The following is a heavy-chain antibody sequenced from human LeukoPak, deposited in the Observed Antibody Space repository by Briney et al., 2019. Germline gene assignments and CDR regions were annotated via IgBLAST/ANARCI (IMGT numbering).Heavy chain of an antibody. CDR1: GFTFSGYA. CDR3: AKDLERGGYYFDY. J-gene: IGHJ4*02. CDR2: ISGSGGST. V-gene: IGHV3-23*01. D-gene: IGHD2-15*01. Sequence: SGGSLRLSCAASGFTFSGYAMSWVRQAPGKGLEWVSAISGSGGSTYYADSVKGRFTISRDNSKNTLYLQMNSLRAEDTAVYYCAKDLERGGYYFDYWGQGTLVTVSS.